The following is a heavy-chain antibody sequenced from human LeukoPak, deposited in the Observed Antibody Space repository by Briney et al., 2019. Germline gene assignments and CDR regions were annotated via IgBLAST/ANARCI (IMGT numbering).Heavy chain of an antibody. D-gene: IGHD2-15*01. CDR1: GFAFSSYA. Sequence: GGSLRLSCAASGFAFSSYAMHWVRQAPGEGLEWVAVISHDGSNKYYADSVKGRFTISRDNSKNTLYLQMNSLRTEDTAVYSCARGGGDIATPPDYWGQGTLVTVSS. J-gene: IGHJ4*02. V-gene: IGHV3-30-3*01. CDR3: ARGGGDIATPPDY. CDR2: ISHDGSNK.